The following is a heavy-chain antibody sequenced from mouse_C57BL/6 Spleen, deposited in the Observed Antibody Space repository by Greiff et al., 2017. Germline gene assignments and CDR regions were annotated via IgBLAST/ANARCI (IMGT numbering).Heavy chain of an antibody. CDR1: GFTFSDYY. V-gene: IGHV5-16*01. CDR3: ARVGYYGRGYFDV. Sequence: EVMLVESEGGLVQPGSSMKLSCTASGFTFSDYYMAWVRQVPEKGLEWVANINYDGSSTYYLDSLKSRFIISRDNAKNILYLQLSSLKSEDTATYYWARVGYYGRGYFDVGGTGTTVTVSS. D-gene: IGHD1-2*01. CDR2: INYDGSST. J-gene: IGHJ1*03.